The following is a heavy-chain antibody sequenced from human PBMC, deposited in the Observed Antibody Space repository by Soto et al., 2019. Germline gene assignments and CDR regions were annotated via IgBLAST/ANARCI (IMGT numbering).Heavy chain of an antibody. D-gene: IGHD6-6*01. CDR3: ARDRRVDSSSPHDAFDI. CDR2: ISSSSSYI. V-gene: IGHV3-21*01. CDR1: GFTFSSYS. Sequence: GGSLRLSCAASGFTFSSYSMNWVRQAPGKGLEWVSSISSSSSYIYYADSVKGRFTISRDNAKNSLYLQMNSLRAEDTAVYYCARDRRVDSSSPHDAFDIWGQGTMVTVSS. J-gene: IGHJ3*02.